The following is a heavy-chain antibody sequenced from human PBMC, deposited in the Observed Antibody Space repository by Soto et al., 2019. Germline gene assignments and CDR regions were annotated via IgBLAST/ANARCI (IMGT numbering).Heavy chain of an antibody. V-gene: IGHV3-21*01. D-gene: IGHD1-20*01. CDR2: ISASSSSI. Sequence: DVQLVESGGGLVKPGGSLRLSCAASGFNFITFSMNWVRQAPGKGLEWVSSISASSSSIYYAESVKGRFTVSRDNAKNSLYLQMNSLTAEDNALYYCVRDAYNRDAFDIWGQGTTVTVSS. CDR3: VRDAYNRDAFDI. CDR1: GFNFITFS. J-gene: IGHJ3*02.